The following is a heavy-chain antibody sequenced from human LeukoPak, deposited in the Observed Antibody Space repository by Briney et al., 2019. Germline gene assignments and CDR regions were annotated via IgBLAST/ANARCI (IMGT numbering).Heavy chain of an antibody. Sequence: PGGSLRLSCAASGFTFSNYAMNWLRQAPGKGLEWVSYLSGRSNSIYYAESVKGRFTISRDNAKNSLYLQMNSLRDEDTAVYYCARDFRYHDSSGYYSFDYWGQGTLVTVSS. J-gene: IGHJ4*02. V-gene: IGHV3-48*02. CDR2: LSGRSNSI. CDR1: GFTFSNYA. D-gene: IGHD3-22*01. CDR3: ARDFRYHDSSGYYSFDY.